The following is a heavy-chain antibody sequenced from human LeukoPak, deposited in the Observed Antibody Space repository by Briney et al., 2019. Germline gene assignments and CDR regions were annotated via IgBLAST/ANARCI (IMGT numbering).Heavy chain of an antibody. Sequence: GGSLRLSCAASGFTFDDYAMHWVRQAPGKGLEWVSGISWNSGSIGYADSVKGRFTISRDNVKNSLYLQMNSLRAEDTALYYCAKGRNSGSPQGGYYYYGMDVWGQGTTVTVSS. V-gene: IGHV3-9*01. CDR2: ISWNSGSI. D-gene: IGHD5-12*01. CDR3: AKGRNSGSPQGGYYYYGMDV. J-gene: IGHJ6*02. CDR1: GFTFDDYA.